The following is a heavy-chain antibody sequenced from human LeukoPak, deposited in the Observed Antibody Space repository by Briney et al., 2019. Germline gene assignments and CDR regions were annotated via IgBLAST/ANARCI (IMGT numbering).Heavy chain of an antibody. CDR3: ASNVVSAFDI. CDR1: GGTFSSYA. Sequence: SVKVSCKASGGTFSSYAISWVRQAPGQGLEWMGRIIPIFGIANYAQKFQGRVTITADKSTSTAYMELSSLRSEDTAVYYCASNVVSAFDIWGQGTVVTVSS. D-gene: IGHD2-15*01. CDR2: IIPIFGIA. V-gene: IGHV1-69*04. J-gene: IGHJ3*02.